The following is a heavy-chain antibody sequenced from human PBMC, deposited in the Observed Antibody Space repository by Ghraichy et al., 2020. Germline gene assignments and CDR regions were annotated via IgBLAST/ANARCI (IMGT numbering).Heavy chain of an antibody. CDR3: ATAREGYRYGPWYCDF. CDR2: ISNTAVST. CDR1: GFTFSNYA. J-gene: IGHJ4*02. V-gene: IGHV3-23*01. Sequence: GGSLRLSCAASGFTFSNYAMIWVRQAPGKGLEWVSSISNTAVSTYYGDSVKGRFTISRDNSKNTLYLQMNSLRAEDTAVYYWATAREGYRYGPWYCDFWGQGTRVTVTS. D-gene: IGHD5-18*01.